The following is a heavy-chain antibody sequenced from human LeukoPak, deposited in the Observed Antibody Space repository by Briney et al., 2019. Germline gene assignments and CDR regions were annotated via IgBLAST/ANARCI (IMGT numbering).Heavy chain of an antibody. CDR1: GYTFTSYD. Sequence: ASVKVSCKASGYTFTSYDINWVRQATGQGLEWMGWMNPNSGNTGYAQKFQGRVTMTRNTSISTAYMELSSLRSEDTAVYYCARSDRTGLRFLEWLFDYYYYGMDVWGQRTTVTVSS. CDR2: MNPNSGNT. J-gene: IGHJ6*02. V-gene: IGHV1-8*01. D-gene: IGHD3-3*01. CDR3: ARSDRTGLRFLEWLFDYYYYGMDV.